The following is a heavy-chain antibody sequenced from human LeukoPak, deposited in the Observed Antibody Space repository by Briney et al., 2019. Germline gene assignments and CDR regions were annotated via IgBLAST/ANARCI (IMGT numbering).Heavy chain of an antibody. CDR1: GFTFSSYS. Sequence: GGSLRLSCAASGFTFSSYSMNWVRQAPGKGLEWVSYISSSSSTIYYADSVKGRFTISRDNAKNSLYLQMNSLRAEDTAVYYCARVGDYGSGRYFDYWGQGTLVTVSS. D-gene: IGHD3-10*01. CDR2: ISSSSSTI. CDR3: ARVGDYGSGRYFDY. V-gene: IGHV3-48*01. J-gene: IGHJ4*02.